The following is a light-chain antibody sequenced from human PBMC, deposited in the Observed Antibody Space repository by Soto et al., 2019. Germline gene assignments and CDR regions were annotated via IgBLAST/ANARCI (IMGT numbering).Light chain of an antibody. J-gene: IGLJ1*01. Sequence: QSALTQPASGSGSPVQAIRISCTGTSSDVGGYNYVSWYQQHPGKAPKFMIYDVSNRPSGVSNRFSGSESGNTASLTISGLQAEDEADYYCCSYTTSNTRQIVFGTGTKVTVL. CDR3: CSYTTSNTRQIV. CDR1: SSDVGGYNY. V-gene: IGLV2-14*01. CDR2: DVS.